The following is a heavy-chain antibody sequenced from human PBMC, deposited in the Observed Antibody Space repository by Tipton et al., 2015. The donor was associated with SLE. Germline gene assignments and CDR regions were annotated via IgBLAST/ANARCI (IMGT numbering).Heavy chain of an antibody. CDR2: IHYSGTT. CDR1: GGSITNHY. Sequence: TLSLTCTVSGGSITNHYWNWIRQPPGKGREWIGYIHYSGTTHDNPSLKSRVTMSVDMSKNQSSLRLTSVTAADTAVYYCARTLGAIAHTVYDAFDIWGQGKMVTVSS. CDR3: ARTLGAIAHTVYDAFDI. J-gene: IGHJ3*02. D-gene: IGHD1-26*01. V-gene: IGHV4-59*11.